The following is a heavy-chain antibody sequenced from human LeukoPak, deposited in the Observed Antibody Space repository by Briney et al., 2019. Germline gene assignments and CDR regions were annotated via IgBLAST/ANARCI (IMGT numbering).Heavy chain of an antibody. CDR2: IYYSGST. Sequence: MPSQTLSLTCTVSGGSISSGGYYWSWIRQHPGKGLEWIGYIYYSGSTNYNPSLKSRVTISVDTSKNQFSLKLSSVTAADTAVYYCARGLHDYGAPREWFDPWGQGTLVTVSS. V-gene: IGHV4-31*03. D-gene: IGHD4-17*01. CDR1: GGSISSGGYY. CDR3: ARGLHDYGAPREWFDP. J-gene: IGHJ5*02.